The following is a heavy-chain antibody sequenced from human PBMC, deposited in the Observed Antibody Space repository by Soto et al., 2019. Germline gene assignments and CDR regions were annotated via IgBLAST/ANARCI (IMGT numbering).Heavy chain of an antibody. D-gene: IGHD6-6*01. J-gene: IGHJ6*02. CDR1: GASMTKNNHY. Sequence: QLLLQESGPRLVKPSETLSLSCTVSGASMTKNNHYWAWIRQPPGKGLEWIATSFYRGNTYYNPSLNGRVTVSVDTYNNQFSLKLSSVTGADSAVYYCARQRLYSSSSGPFGMDVWGQGTTVTVSS. CDR3: ARQRLYSSSSGPFGMDV. V-gene: IGHV4-39*01. CDR2: SFYRGNT.